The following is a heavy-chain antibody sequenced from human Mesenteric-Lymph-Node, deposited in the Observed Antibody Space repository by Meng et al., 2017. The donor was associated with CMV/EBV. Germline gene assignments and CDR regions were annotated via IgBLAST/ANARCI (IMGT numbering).Heavy chain of an antibody. V-gene: IGHV3-48*03. CDR2: ITGSSSII. Sequence: GESLKISCAASGFTFSTYEMDWVRQAPGKGLEWISYITGSSSIIYYADSVKGRFTIARDNAKNSLYLQMSSLRAEDTAVYYCARLGDNFWSGPDAFDIWGQGTMVTVSS. CDR1: GFTFSTYE. CDR3: ARLGDNFWSGPDAFDI. D-gene: IGHD3-3*01. J-gene: IGHJ3*02.